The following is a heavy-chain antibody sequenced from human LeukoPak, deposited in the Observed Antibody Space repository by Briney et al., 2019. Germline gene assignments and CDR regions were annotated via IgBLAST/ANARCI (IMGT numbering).Heavy chain of an antibody. Sequence: GGSLRLSCAASGFTFSSYGMHWVRQAPGKGLEWVAVISYDGSNKYYADSVKGRFTISRDNSKNTLYLQMNSLRAEDTAVYYCAKDRDYGGTKSPFDYWGQGTLVTVSS. J-gene: IGHJ4*02. D-gene: IGHD4-23*01. CDR2: ISYDGSNK. CDR1: GFTFSSYG. CDR3: AKDRDYGGTKSPFDY. V-gene: IGHV3-30*18.